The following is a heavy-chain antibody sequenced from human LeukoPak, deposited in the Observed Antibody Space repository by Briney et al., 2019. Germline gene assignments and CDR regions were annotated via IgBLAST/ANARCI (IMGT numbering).Heavy chain of an antibody. Sequence: PSETLSLTCAVSVSSISSNSYYGAGIRHPPGKGLGWIGGIYYSGSTYYNPSLKSLVTISVDTSKNQFSLKLSSVTAADTAVYYCARTRYYYDSRSYGAPYYFDYWGQGTLVTVSS. CDR1: VSSISSNSYY. CDR2: IYYSGST. V-gene: IGHV4-39*01. J-gene: IGHJ4*02. D-gene: IGHD3-10*01. CDR3: ARTRYYYDSRSYGAPYYFDY.